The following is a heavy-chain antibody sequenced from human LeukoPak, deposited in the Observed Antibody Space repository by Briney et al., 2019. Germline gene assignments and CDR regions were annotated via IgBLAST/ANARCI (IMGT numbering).Heavy chain of an antibody. J-gene: IGHJ6*03. CDR3: AREYYYNMDV. V-gene: IGHV3-48*01. CDR1: GFTFSSYS. Sequence: GGSLRLSCAASGFTFSSYSMNWVRQAPGKGLEWVSYISSSSSTIYYADSVKGRFTISRDNAKNSLYLQMNSLRAEDTAVYYCAREYYYNMDVWGKGTTVTISS. CDR2: ISSSSSTI.